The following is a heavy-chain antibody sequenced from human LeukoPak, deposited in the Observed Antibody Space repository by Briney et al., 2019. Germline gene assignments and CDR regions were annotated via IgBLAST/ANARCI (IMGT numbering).Heavy chain of an antibody. CDR3: AGVTTSWFDP. J-gene: IGHJ5*02. CDR2: ISYGGSNK. CDR1: GFTFSGYA. Sequence: PGGSLRLSCAASGFTFSGYAMHWVRQAPGKGLEWVAVISYGGSNKYYADTVKGRFTISRDNSKNTLYLQMNSLRAEDTAVYYCAGVTTSWFDPWGQGTLVTVSS. V-gene: IGHV3-30-3*01. D-gene: IGHD4-17*01.